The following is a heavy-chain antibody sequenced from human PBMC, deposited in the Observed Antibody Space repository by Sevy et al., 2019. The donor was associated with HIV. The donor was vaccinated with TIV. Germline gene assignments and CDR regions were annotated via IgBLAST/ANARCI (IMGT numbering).Heavy chain of an antibody. D-gene: IGHD3-22*01. CDR1: GFTFSAYS. Sequence: GGCLRLSCAASGFTFSAYSMNWVRQAPGKGLEWISYMRSSTATTYYADSVKGRFTVSGDNPKNSVSLQMNSLRDEDTAVYYCARVPGRDSSGYYGGMDVWGQGTTVTVSS. CDR2: MRSSTATT. J-gene: IGHJ6*02. V-gene: IGHV3-48*02. CDR3: ARVPGRDSSGYYGGMDV.